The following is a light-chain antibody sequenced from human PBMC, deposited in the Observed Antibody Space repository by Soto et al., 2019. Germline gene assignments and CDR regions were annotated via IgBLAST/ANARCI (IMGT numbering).Light chain of an antibody. V-gene: IGKV3-20*01. CDR1: QRVRSSY. Sequence: EIVLTQSPGTLSLSPGERATLSCRASQRVRSSYLAWYQQKPGQAPRLLIYGASSRATGIPDRFSGGGSGTDFTLTISRLEPEDFAVYYCQQYGSSRFTFGPGTKVDIK. J-gene: IGKJ3*01. CDR3: QQYGSSRFT. CDR2: GAS.